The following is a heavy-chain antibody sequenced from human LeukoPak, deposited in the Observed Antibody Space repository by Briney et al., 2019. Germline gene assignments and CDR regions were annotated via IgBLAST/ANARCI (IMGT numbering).Heavy chain of an antibody. CDR1: GGSISSSSYY. V-gene: IGHV4-39*07. Sequence: SETLSLTCNVSGGSISSSSYYWGWIRQPLGKGLEWIGSIDYSGSTYYNPSLKSRVTISVDTSKNHFSLDLSSVTAADTAVYYCARDRSSSWYKDFDYWGQGTLVTVSS. CDR3: ARDRSSSWYKDFDY. CDR2: IDYSGST. J-gene: IGHJ4*02. D-gene: IGHD6-13*01.